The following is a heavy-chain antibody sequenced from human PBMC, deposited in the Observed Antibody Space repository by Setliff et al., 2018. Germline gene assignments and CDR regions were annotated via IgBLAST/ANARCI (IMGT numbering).Heavy chain of an antibody. CDR3: ARFYGDYQFDY. CDR1: GSSFSSYS. Sequence: SETLSLTCTVSGSSFSSYSWSWIRQPPGKGLEWIGYKYYSGSTNSNPSLKSRVTISVDTSKNQFSLNLNSATAADTAVYYCARFYGDYQFDYWGQGTLVTVSS. V-gene: IGHV4-59*08. CDR2: KYYSGST. D-gene: IGHD4-17*01. J-gene: IGHJ4*02.